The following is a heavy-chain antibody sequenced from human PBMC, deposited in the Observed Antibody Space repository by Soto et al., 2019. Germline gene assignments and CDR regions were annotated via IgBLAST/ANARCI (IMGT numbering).Heavy chain of an antibody. V-gene: IGHV4-30-2*01. CDR3: DRGPDCGGDCYSYYLDY. CDR2: IYHSRST. Sequence: QLQLQESGSGLVKPSQTLSLTCAVSGGSISSGGYSWSWIRQPPGKGLEWIGYIYHSRSTYYNPSLKGRVTITLDRSKNQFSLKLGSVTAADTAVYYGDRGPDCGGDCYSYYLDYWGQGTLVTVYS. D-gene: IGHD2-21*02. CDR1: GGSISSGGYS. J-gene: IGHJ4*02.